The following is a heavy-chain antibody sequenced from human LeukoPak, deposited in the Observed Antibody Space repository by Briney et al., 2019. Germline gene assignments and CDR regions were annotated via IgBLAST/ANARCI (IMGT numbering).Heavy chain of an antibody. V-gene: IGHV3-53*01. CDR1: GFSVNSYY. CDR3: TSLAVADAFDI. J-gene: IGHJ3*02. CDR2: LSSGDNT. D-gene: IGHD6-19*01. Sequence: PGGSLRLSCAASGFSVNSYYMSWVRQAPGRGLEWVSALSSGDNTHYADSVNGRLTISRDNSKNTLYLQLNSLRAEDTAVYYCTSLAVADAFDIWGQGTMVTVSS.